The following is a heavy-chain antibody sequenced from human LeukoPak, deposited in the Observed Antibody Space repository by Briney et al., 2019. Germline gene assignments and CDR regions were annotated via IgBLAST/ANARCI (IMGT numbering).Heavy chain of an antibody. J-gene: IGHJ4*02. CDR1: GGSVSSGDYY. Sequence: SQTLSLTCTVSGGSVSSGDYYWSWIRQPPGKGLEWIGYIYYSGSTYYNPSLKSRVTISVETSKNQFSLKLSSVTAADTAVYYCAREEARGGSPRFDYWGQGTLVTVSS. CDR3: AREEARGGSPRFDY. V-gene: IGHV4-30-4*08. CDR2: IYYSGST. D-gene: IGHD1-26*01.